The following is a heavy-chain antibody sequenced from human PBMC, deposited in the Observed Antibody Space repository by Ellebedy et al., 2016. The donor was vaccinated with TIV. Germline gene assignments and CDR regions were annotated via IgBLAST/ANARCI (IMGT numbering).Heavy chain of an antibody. J-gene: IGHJ4*02. D-gene: IGHD2-2*01. Sequence: GESLKISXAASGFTFSSYAMHWVRQAPGKGLEWVAVISYDGSNKYYADSVKGRFTISRGNSKNTLYLQMNSLRAEDTAVYYCARDLPVPDYWGQGTLVTVSS. CDR2: ISYDGSNK. CDR1: GFTFSSYA. CDR3: ARDLPVPDY. V-gene: IGHV3-30-3*01.